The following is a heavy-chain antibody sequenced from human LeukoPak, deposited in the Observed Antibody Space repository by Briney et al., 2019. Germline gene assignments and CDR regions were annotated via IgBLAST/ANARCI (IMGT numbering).Heavy chain of an antibody. CDR3: ARGRAFDL. Sequence: GGSLRLSCAASGFTFSSYGIHWVRQAPGKGLEWVAFTSYDGTYNYYADSVRGRFTICRDNSKNTLYLQMNSLRVEDTAVYYCARGRAFDLWGRGTLVSVSS. V-gene: IGHV3-30*03. J-gene: IGHJ2*01. CDR2: TSYDGTYN. CDR1: GFTFSSYG.